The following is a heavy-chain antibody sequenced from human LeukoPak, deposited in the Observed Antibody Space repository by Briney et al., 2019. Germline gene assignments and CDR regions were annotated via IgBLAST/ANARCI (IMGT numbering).Heavy chain of an antibody. Sequence: NPSQTLSLTCTVSGGSISSGGYYWSWIRQHPGKGLEWIGYIYYSGSTYYNPSLKSRVTISVDTSKNQFSLKLSSVTAADTAVYYCARGVGKYQLRGFDPWGQGTLVTVSS. CDR2: IYYSGST. V-gene: IGHV4-31*03. CDR1: GGSISSGGYY. CDR3: ARGVGKYQLRGFDP. D-gene: IGHD2-2*01. J-gene: IGHJ5*02.